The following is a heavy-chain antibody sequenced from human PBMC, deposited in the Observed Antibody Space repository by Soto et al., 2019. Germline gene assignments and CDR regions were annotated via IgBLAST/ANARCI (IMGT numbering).Heavy chain of an antibody. Sequence: ASVKVSCKASGYTFTDYYMHWVRQVPGQGLEWMGWINPNNGNTKYAQKLQGRVTITRDTSASTAYMELSSLRSEDTAVYYCARGGSSSWFNWFDPWGQGTLVTVSS. J-gene: IGHJ5*02. D-gene: IGHD6-13*01. CDR1: GYTFTDYY. V-gene: IGHV1-3*01. CDR3: ARGGSSSWFNWFDP. CDR2: INPNNGNT.